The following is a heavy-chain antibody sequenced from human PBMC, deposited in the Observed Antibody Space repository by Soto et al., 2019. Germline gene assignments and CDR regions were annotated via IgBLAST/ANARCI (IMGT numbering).Heavy chain of an antibody. D-gene: IGHD5-12*01. CDR1: GSTFSNYA. J-gene: IGHJ6*02. CDR3: AGGGYSGYHYVYYYYGLDV. Sequence: QVQLVQSGAEVKKPGSSVKVSCKASGSTFSNYALTWVRQAPGHGLEWMGGIIPIFGTANYAQKLQGRVTITADKSTSTAYMELGSLRSEDTAVYFCAGGGYSGYHYVYYYYGLDVWGQGTRVTVSS. CDR2: IIPIFGTA. V-gene: IGHV1-69*06.